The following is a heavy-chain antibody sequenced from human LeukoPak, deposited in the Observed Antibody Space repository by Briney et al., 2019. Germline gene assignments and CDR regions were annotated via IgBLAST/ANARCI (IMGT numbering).Heavy chain of an antibody. CDR1: GGTFSSYA. CDR3: ARKVPSTIFGVVISLAFDY. J-gene: IGHJ4*02. V-gene: IGHV1-69*04. Sequence: GASVKVSCKASGGTFSSYAISWVRQAPGQGLEWMGRIIPILGIANYAQKFQGRVTMTRDTSISTAYMELSRLRSDDTAVYYCARKVPSTIFGVVISLAFDYWGQGTLVTVSS. D-gene: IGHD3-3*01. CDR2: IIPILGIA.